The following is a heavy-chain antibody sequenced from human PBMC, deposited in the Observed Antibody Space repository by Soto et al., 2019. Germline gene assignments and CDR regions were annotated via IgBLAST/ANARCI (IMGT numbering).Heavy chain of an antibody. D-gene: IGHD2-2*01. CDR3: GRGLGSHMPFDP. CDR2: IYHSGST. J-gene: IGHJ5*02. CDR1: GGSISSGGYA. V-gene: IGHV4-30-2*01. Sequence: PSETLSLTCAVSGGSISSGGYAWCCMGQQPGKGLEWIGYIYHSGSTYYNPSLKSRVTISVDRPKIQFSLKLSSVTAADTAVYYSGRGLGSHMPFDPWRQGTLVTVTS.